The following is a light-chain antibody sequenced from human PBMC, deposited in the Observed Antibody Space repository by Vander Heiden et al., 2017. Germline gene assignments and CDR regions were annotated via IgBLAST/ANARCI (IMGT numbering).Light chain of an antibody. J-gene: IGKJ4*01. CDR1: QDISNY. V-gene: IGKV1-33*01. CDR3: QQYDYLPPLT. Sequence: DIQMTQSPSSLSASVGDRVTITCQASQDISNYLNWYQQKPGKAPKLLIYDASNLETGVPSRFSGSGYGTDFTFTISSRQPEDIAAYYCQQYDYLPPLTFGAGTKVEIK. CDR2: DAS.